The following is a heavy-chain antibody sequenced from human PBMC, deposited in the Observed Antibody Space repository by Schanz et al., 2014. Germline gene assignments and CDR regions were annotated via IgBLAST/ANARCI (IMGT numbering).Heavy chain of an antibody. CDR3: ARENLNWEAFDI. CDR2: ISSDGFNK. V-gene: IGHV3-30*19. D-gene: IGHD7-27*01. Sequence: QVQLVESGGGVVQPGGSLRLSCAASGFTFSSYGMHWVRQAPGKGLGWLAVISSDGFNKFYADSVKGRFTISRDNAKNSLYLEMTSLRGEDTAVYYCARENLNWEAFDIWGQGTVVTVSS. CDR1: GFTFSSYG. J-gene: IGHJ3*02.